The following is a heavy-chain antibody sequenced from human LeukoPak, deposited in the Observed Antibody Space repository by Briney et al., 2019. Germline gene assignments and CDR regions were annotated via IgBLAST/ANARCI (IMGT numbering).Heavy chain of an antibody. V-gene: IGHV1-69*01. CDR2: IIPIFGTA. J-gene: IGHJ6*02. D-gene: IGHD3-3*01. CDR1: GGTFISYA. CDR3: ARHLWSGYYYGMDV. Sequence: GSSVKVSCKASGGTFISYAISWVRQAPGQGLEWMGGIIPIFGTANYAQKFQGRVTITADESTSTAYMELSSLRSEDTAVYYCARHLWSGYYYGMDVWGQGTTVTVSS.